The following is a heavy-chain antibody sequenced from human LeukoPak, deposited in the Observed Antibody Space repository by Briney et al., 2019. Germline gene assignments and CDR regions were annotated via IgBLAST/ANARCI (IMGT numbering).Heavy chain of an antibody. CDR1: GFTFSSYS. CDR2: ISYEGSNK. V-gene: IGHV3-30*03. CDR3: ARDQELTTVTGYYYYYYMDV. J-gene: IGHJ6*03. D-gene: IGHD4-17*01. Sequence: GGSLRLSCAASGFTFSSYSMNWVRQAPGKGLEWVAVISYEGSNKYYADSVKGRFTISRDNSKNTLYLQMNSLRAEDTAVYYCARDQELTTVTGYYYYYYMDVWGKGTTVTISS.